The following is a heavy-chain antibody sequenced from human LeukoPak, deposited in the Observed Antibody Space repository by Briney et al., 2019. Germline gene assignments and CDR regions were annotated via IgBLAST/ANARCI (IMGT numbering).Heavy chain of an antibody. Sequence: GGSLRLSCAASGFTVSSNYMSWVRQAPGKGLEWVSLIYAGGSTYYPDAVKGRFTISRRNSKHTLHLQMNSLRVEDTAVYYCATAGSSELLWDYAMDVWGQGTTVTVSS. CDR3: ATAGSSELLWDYAMDV. V-gene: IGHV3-53*04. J-gene: IGHJ6*02. D-gene: IGHD3-10*01. CDR2: IYAGGST. CDR1: GFTVSSNY.